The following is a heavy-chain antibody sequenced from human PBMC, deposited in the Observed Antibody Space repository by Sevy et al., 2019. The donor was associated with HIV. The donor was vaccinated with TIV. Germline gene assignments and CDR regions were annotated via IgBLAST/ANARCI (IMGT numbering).Heavy chain of an antibody. D-gene: IGHD3-3*01. V-gene: IGHV3-53*01. CDR1: GFTVSSNY. CDR2: IYSGGTT. Sequence: GGSLRLSCAASGFTVSSNYMSWVRQAPGKGLEWVSVIYSGGTTYYADSVKGRFTISRDNSKNTLYLQMNNLRAEDTAVYYCAREREFTIFGVLIYYGMDVWDQGTTVTVS. CDR3: AREREFTIFGVLIYYGMDV. J-gene: IGHJ6*02.